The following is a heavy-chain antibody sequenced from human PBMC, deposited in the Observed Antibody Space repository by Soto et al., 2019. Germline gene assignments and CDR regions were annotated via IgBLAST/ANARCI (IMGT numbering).Heavy chain of an antibody. V-gene: IGHV1-2*04. Sequence: GASVKVSCKASGYTFTGYYMHWVRQAPGQGLEWMGWINPNSGGTNYAQKFQGWVTMTRDTSISTAYMELSRLRSDDTAVYYCARCGAPQSSETYGMDVWGPGTTVTVSS. CDR2: INPNSGGT. D-gene: IGHD1-26*01. J-gene: IGHJ6*02. CDR1: GYTFTGYY. CDR3: ARCGAPQSSETYGMDV.